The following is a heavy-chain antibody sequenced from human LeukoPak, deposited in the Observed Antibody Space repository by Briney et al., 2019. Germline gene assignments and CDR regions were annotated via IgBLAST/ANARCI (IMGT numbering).Heavy chain of an antibody. CDR1: GLTFSSYG. V-gene: IGHV3-30*18. CDR3: AKYYYGYDY. CDR2: ISYDGSNK. D-gene: IGHD3-22*01. Sequence: PGGSLRLSCAVSGLTFSSYGMHWVRQAPGKGLEWVAVISYDGSNKYYADSVKGRFTISRDNSKNTLYLQMNSLRAEDTAAYYCAKYYYGYDYWGQGTLVTVSS. J-gene: IGHJ4*02.